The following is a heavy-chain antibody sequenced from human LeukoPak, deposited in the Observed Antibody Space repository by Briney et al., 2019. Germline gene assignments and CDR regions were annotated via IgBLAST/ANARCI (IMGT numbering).Heavy chain of an antibody. CDR1: GFTFSNYG. Sequence: GGSLRLSCAASGFTFSNYGMHWVRQAPGKGLEWVAFIRSDGSVKYYADSVKGRFTISRDNSKNTFYLQMNSLRAEDTAVYHCTTDEVTSSSQQQLAWYFDYWGQGTLVTVYS. D-gene: IGHD6-13*01. J-gene: IGHJ4*02. CDR3: TTDEVTSSSQQQLAWYFDY. V-gene: IGHV3-30*02. CDR2: IRSDGSVK.